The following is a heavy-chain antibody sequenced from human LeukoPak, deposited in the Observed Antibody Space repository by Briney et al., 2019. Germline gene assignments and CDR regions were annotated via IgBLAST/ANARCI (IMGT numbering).Heavy chain of an antibody. D-gene: IGHD2-21*02. CDR3: AKERHIVVVTAIAT. CDR1: GGSISSYY. J-gene: IGHJ5*02. Sequence: PSETLSLTCTVSGGSISSYYWSWIRQPPGKGLEWIGYIYYSGSTYYNPSLKSRVTISVDTSKNQFSLRLSSVTAADTAVYYCAKERHIVVVTAIATWGQGTLVTVSS. CDR2: IYYSGST. V-gene: IGHV4-59*01.